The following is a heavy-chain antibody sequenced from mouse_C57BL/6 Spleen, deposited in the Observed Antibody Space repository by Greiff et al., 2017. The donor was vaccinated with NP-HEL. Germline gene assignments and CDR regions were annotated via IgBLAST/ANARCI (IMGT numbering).Heavy chain of an antibody. D-gene: IGHD2-4*01. CDR1: GYTFTSYG. Sequence: VQLQESGAELARPGASVKLSCKASGYTFTSYGISWVKQRTGQGLEWIGEIYPRSGNTYYNEKFKGKATLTADKSSSTAYMELRSLTSEDSAVYFCARGGLYDYDVWFAYWGQGTLVTVSA. J-gene: IGHJ3*01. CDR3: ARGGLYDYDVWFAY. CDR2: IYPRSGNT. V-gene: IGHV1-81*01.